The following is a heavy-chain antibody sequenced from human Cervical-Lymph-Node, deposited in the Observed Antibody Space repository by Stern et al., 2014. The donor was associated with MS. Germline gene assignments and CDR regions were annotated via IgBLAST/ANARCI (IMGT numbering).Heavy chain of an antibody. CDR1: GGSITSGNYY. D-gene: IGHD3-16*01. Sequence: QVQLQESGPGLVKPSQTLSLTCIASGGSITSGNYYWSWIRQPPGKGLEYIGYIYYRGSTYYNPSLKSRLTISLDTSKNQFFLKLSSVTAEDPPVFSCAGEEGRAPRHWFDPWGQGALVTVSS. CDR2: IYYRGST. J-gene: IGHJ5*02. V-gene: IGHV4-30-4*01. CDR3: AGEEGRAPRHWFDP.